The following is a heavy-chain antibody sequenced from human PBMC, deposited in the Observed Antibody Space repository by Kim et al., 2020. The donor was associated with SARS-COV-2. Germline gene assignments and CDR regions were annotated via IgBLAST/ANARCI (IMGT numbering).Heavy chain of an antibody. Sequence: GGSLRLSCAASGFTFSDYYMSWIRQAPGKGLEWVSYISSSSSYTNYADSVMGRFTISRDNAKNSLYLQMNRLRAEDTAVYYCARDPYCSTTSCKGLDYWGQGALVTVSS. D-gene: IGHD2-2*01. CDR1: GFTFSDYY. J-gene: IGHJ4*02. V-gene: IGHV3-11*06. CDR2: ISSSSSYT. CDR3: ARDPYCSTTSCKGLDY.